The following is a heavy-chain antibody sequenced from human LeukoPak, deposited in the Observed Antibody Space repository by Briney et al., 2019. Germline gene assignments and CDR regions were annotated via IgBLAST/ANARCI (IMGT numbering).Heavy chain of an antibody. CDR1: GGTFSTYC. J-gene: IGHJ4*02. Sequence: GAPVKVSCKASGGTFSTYCISWVRQAPGQGLEWMGGLIPILGTPNYAQTFQGRVTITADTSTSTAYMELSSLRSADTAVYYCASKGLFRGSSGYYHFDFWGQGTLVTVSS. D-gene: IGHD5-12*01. CDR3: ASKGLFRGSSGYYHFDF. V-gene: IGHV1-69*10. CDR2: LIPILGTP.